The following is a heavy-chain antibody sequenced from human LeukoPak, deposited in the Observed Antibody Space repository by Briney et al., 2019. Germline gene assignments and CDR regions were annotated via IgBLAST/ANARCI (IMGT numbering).Heavy chain of an antibody. Sequence: PSETLSLTCAVSGGSISSGGYSWSWIRQPPGKGLEWIGFIFYRGTTNYNPSLKSRVTISVDTSKNQFSLKLSSVTAADTAVYYCARGGWNKFDYWGQGTLVTVSS. CDR3: ARGGWNKFDY. J-gene: IGHJ4*02. CDR1: GGSISSGGYS. V-gene: IGHV4-61*08. D-gene: IGHD3-22*01. CDR2: IFYRGTT.